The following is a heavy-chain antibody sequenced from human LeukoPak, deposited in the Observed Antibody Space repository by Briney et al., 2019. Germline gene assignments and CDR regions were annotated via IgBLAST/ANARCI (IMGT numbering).Heavy chain of an antibody. J-gene: IGHJ5*02. V-gene: IGHV4-59*01. CDR2: IYYSGTT. CDR3: ARDHCSGGSCYPGWFDP. Sequence: SETLSLTCTISGASIDSYYWSWIRQPPGKGLEWIGYIYYSGTTNYNPSLKRRVTISVDTSRNQFSLRLSSVTAADTAVYYCARDHCSGGSCYPGWFDPWGQGTLVTVSS. D-gene: IGHD2-15*01. CDR1: GASIDSYY.